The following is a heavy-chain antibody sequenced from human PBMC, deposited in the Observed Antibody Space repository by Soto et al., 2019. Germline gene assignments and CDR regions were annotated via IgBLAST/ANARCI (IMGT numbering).Heavy chain of an antibody. Sequence: SETLSLTCTVSGGSISSGGYYWSWIRQHPGKGLEWIGYIYYSGSTYYNPSLKSRVTISVDTSKNQFSLKLSSVTAADTAVYYCARGRGGITMIVGRFDYWGQGTLVTVSS. CDR2: IYYSGST. D-gene: IGHD3-22*01. V-gene: IGHV4-31*03. J-gene: IGHJ4*02. CDR3: ARGRGGITMIVGRFDY. CDR1: GGSISSGGYY.